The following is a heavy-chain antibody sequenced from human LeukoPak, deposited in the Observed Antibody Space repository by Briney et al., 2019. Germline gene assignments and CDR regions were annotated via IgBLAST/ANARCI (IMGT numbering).Heavy chain of an antibody. D-gene: IGHD1-26*01. CDR3: ARHGSGGSYYYYGMDV. J-gene: IGHJ6*02. V-gene: IGHV5-51*01. Sequence: GESLKISCKGSGYSFTSYWIGWVRQMPGKGLEWMGIIYPGDSDTRYSPSFQGQVTISADKSISTAYLQWSSLKASDTAMYYRARHGSGGSYYYYGMDVWGQGTTVTVSS. CDR2: IYPGDSDT. CDR1: GYSFTSYW.